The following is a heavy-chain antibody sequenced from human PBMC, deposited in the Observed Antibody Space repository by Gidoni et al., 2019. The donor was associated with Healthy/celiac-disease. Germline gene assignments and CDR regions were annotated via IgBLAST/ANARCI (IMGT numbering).Heavy chain of an antibody. CDR3: ARQAQYSSDSFHFDY. CDR2: IYPGDSDT. CDR1: GYSFTSYW. V-gene: IGHV5-51*01. D-gene: IGHD6-25*01. J-gene: IGHJ4*02. Sequence: EVQLVQSGAEVKKPGESLKLSCKGSGYSFTSYWIGWVRQMPGKGLEWMGIIYPGDSDTRYSPSFQGQVTISADKSISTAYLQWSSLKASDTAMYYCARQAQYSSDSFHFDYWGQGTLVTVSS.